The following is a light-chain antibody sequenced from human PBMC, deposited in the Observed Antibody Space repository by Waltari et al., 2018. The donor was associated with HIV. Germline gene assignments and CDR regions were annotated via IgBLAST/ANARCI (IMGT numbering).Light chain of an antibody. V-gene: IGKV3-15*01. Sequence: EIVMTQSPATLSVSPVERATLSCRTSQIISSNLAWYQQKPGQAPRLLIYGASTRATGIPARFSGSGSGTEFTLTISSLQSEDFAVYYCQQYNNWPPLTFGGGTKVEIK. CDR2: GAS. J-gene: IGKJ4*01. CDR1: QIISSN. CDR3: QQYNNWPPLT.